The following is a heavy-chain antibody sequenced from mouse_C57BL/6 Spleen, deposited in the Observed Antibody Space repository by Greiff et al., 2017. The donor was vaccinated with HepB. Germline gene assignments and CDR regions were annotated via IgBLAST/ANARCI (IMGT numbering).Heavy chain of an antibody. V-gene: IGHV10-3*01. J-gene: IGHJ4*01. CDR2: IRSKSSNYAT. Sequence: EVKLVESGGGLVQPKGSLKLSCAASGFTFNTYAMHWVRQAPGKGLEWVARIRSKSSNYATYYADSVKDRFTISRDESQSMLYLQMNNLKTEDTDMYYCVRGGSNYLDYYAMDYWGQGTSVTVSS. CDR3: VRGGSNYLDYYAMDY. CDR1: GFTFNTYA. D-gene: IGHD2-5*01.